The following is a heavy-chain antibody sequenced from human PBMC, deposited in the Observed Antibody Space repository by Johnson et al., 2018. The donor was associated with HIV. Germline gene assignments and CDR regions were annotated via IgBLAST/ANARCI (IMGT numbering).Heavy chain of an antibody. CDR1: GFTFSRYA. CDR3: ARGHGSDAFDI. D-gene: IGHD2-2*03. Sequence: QVQLVESWGGVVQPGRSLRLSCAASGFTFSRYAMHWVRQAPGKGLQWVAVISNDGSDKYYADSVKGRFNISRDNAKTSFYLQMNSLRDGDTAVYYCARGHGSDAFDIWGQGTMVTVSS. CDR2: ISNDGSDK. J-gene: IGHJ3*02. V-gene: IGHV3-30*14.